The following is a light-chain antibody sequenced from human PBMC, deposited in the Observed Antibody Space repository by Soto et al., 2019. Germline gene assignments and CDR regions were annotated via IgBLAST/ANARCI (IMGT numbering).Light chain of an antibody. V-gene: IGLV1-40*01. Sequence: QLVLTQSSSVSGAPGQRVTISCTGSSSNIGAVYDVHWYQQLPGTAPKLLIYGNSNRPSGVPDRFSGSKSGTSASLAITGLQAEDEADYYCQSYDSSLSVVFGGGTKLTVL. J-gene: IGLJ2*01. CDR2: GNS. CDR3: QSYDSSLSVV. CDR1: SSNIGAVYD.